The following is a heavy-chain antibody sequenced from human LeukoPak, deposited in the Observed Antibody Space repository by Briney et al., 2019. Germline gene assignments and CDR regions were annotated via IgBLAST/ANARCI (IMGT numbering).Heavy chain of an antibody. CDR3: ASSLGARWSGSPHAFDI. CDR2: INHSGST. V-gene: IGHV4-34*01. CDR1: GGSFSGYY. Sequence: SETLSLTCAVYGGSFSGYYWSWIRQPPGKGLEWIGEINHSGSTNCNPSLKSRVTISVDTSKNQFSLKLSSVTAADTAVYYCASSLGARWSGSPHAFDIWGQGTMVTVSS. J-gene: IGHJ3*02. D-gene: IGHD3-3*01.